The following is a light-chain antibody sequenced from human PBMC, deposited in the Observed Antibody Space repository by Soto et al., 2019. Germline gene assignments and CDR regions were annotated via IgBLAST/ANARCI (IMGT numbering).Light chain of an antibody. CDR3: ASWDDRLGAVI. CDR1: SSDVGAYNY. V-gene: IGLV2-14*03. Sequence: QSALTQPASVSGSPGQSITISCTGTSSDVGAYNYVSWYQQHPGKAPKLIIYEVSDRPSGVSNRFSGSKSGTAASLAISGLRSEDEAVYYCASWDDRLGAVIFGGGTKLTVL. J-gene: IGLJ2*01. CDR2: EVS.